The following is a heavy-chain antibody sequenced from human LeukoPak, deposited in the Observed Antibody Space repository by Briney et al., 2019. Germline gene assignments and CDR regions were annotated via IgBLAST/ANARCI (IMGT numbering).Heavy chain of an antibody. CDR3: ARKGGGSWYFDY. V-gene: IGHV4-38-2*01. Sequence: SEILSLTCAVSGYSITSDYYWGWIRQPPGKGLEWIGSIYHSGSTYYNPSLKSRVAMSIDTSKNQFSLKLNSVTAADTAVYYCARKGGGSWYFDYWGQGTLVTVSS. CDR2: IYHSGST. CDR1: GYSITSDYY. D-gene: IGHD6-13*01. J-gene: IGHJ4*02.